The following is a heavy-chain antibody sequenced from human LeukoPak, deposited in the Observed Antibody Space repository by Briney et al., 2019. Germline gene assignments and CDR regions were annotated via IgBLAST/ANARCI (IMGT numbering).Heavy chain of an antibody. D-gene: IGHD6-25*01. CDR1: GFTFSNYW. Sequence: GGSLRLSCAASGFTFSNYWMHWVRQAPGKGLEWVANIKQDGSEKYYVDSVKGRFTISRDNAKNSLYLQINSLRAEDTAVYYCARGRAQRLLYYMDVWGKGTTVTISS. J-gene: IGHJ6*03. V-gene: IGHV3-7*01. CDR2: IKQDGSEK. CDR3: ARGRAQRLLYYMDV.